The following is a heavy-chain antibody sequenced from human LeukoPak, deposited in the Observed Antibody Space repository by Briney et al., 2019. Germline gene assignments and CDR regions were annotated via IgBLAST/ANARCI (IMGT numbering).Heavy chain of an antibody. CDR2: INVGNGNT. J-gene: IGHJ6*02. CDR1: GYTFASYA. CDR3: ARRPRGYSYGPRSGMDV. V-gene: IGHV1-3*01. D-gene: IGHD5-18*01. Sequence: ASVKVSCKASGYTFASYAMHWVRQPPGQRLEWMGWINVGNGNTKYPQKCQPRVTTTAPESKSTASMALSSLRSEDTAVYYCARRPRGYSYGPRSGMDVWGQGTTVTVS.